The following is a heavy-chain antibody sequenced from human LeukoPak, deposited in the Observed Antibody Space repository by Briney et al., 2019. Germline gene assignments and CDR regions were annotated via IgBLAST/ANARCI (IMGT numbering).Heavy chain of an antibody. Sequence: PSETLSLTCTVSGGSISSSSYYWGWIRQPPGKGLEWIGSIYYSGSTYYNPSLKSRVTISVDTSKNQFSLKLSSVTAADTAVYYCARRHKPYSGSGQYFQHWGQGTLVTVSS. CDR3: ARRHKPYSGSGQYFQH. V-gene: IGHV4-39*07. CDR2: IYYSGST. D-gene: IGHD1-26*01. CDR1: GGSISSSSYY. J-gene: IGHJ1*01.